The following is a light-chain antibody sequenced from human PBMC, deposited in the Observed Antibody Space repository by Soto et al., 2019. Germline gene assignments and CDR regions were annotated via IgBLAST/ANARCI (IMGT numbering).Light chain of an antibody. Sequence: DIVMTQSPDSLAVSLGERATINFKSILSVFYSSNNKNYLAWYQQKPGQPPKLLIYWASTRESGVPDRFSGGGSGTDFTLTIGSLQAEDVAVYYCQQYYNTLWTFGQGTKVDIK. CDR1: LSVFYSSNNKNY. CDR3: QQYYNTLWT. CDR2: WAS. J-gene: IGKJ1*01. V-gene: IGKV4-1*01.